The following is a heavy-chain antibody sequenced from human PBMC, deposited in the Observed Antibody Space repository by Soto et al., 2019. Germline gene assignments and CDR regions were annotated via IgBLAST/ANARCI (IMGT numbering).Heavy chain of an antibody. CDR3: ARDVWVFSAPYYYYYGMDV. CDR2: INPSGGST. D-gene: IGHD2-8*01. J-gene: IGHJ6*02. CDR1: GYTFTSYY. V-gene: IGHV1-46*01. Sequence: ASVKVYCKASGYTFTSYYMHWVRQAPGQGLEWMGIINPSGGSTSYAQKFQGRVTMTRDTSTSTVYMELSSLRSEDTAVYYCARDVWVFSAPYYYYYGMDVCGQATSLTVS.